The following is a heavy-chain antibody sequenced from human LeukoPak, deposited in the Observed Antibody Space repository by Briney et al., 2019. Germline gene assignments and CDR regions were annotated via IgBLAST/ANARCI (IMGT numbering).Heavy chain of an antibody. CDR3: ARGVEGDILN. J-gene: IGHJ4*02. Sequence: PSEPLSLTCAVYGGSFSGYYWSWIRQPPGKGLEWIGEINHSGSTNYNPSLKSRVTISVDTSKNQFSLKLSSVTAADTAVYYCARGVEGDILNWGQGTLVTVSS. CDR2: INHSGST. D-gene: IGHD3-9*01. V-gene: IGHV4-34*01. CDR1: GGSFSGYY.